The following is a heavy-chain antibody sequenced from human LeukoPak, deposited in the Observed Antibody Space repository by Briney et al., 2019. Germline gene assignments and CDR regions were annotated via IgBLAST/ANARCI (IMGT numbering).Heavy chain of an antibody. D-gene: IGHD3-10*01. J-gene: IGHJ4*02. Sequence: TETLSLTCTVSGGSISGFHWSWIRQPPGKGLEWIGYKYYSGSTDYNPSLKSRVTISVDTSKNQFSLKLSSVTAADTAVYYCTRHLDYYGSGSYEYWGQGTLVTVSS. CDR1: GGSISGFH. CDR2: KYYSGST. V-gene: IGHV4-59*08. CDR3: TRHLDYYGSGSYEY.